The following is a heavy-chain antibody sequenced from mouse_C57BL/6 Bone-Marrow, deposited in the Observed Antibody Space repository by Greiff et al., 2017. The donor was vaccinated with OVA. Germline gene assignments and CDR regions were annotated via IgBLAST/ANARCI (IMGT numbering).Heavy chain of an antibody. CDR2: IDPENGDT. CDR3: TFDGYYEAWFAY. V-gene: IGHV14-4*01. CDR1: GFNIKDDY. Sequence: EVQLQQSGAELVRPGASVKLSCTASGFNIKDDYMHWVKQRPEQGLEWIGWIDPENGDTEYASKFQGKATITADTSSNTSYLQLSILTSEYTAVYFFTFDGYYEAWFAYWGHGTLVTVSA. D-gene: IGHD2-3*01. J-gene: IGHJ3*01.